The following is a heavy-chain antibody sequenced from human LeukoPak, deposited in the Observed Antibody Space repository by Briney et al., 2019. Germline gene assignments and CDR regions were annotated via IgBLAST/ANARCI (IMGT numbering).Heavy chain of an antibody. CDR2: INPNSGGT. CDR1: GYTFTGYY. CDR3: ARAIRGYYGSGSLPYYYYMDV. D-gene: IGHD3-10*01. J-gene: IGHJ6*03. V-gene: IGHV1-2*02. Sequence: ASVKVSCKASGYTFTGYYMHWVRQAPGQGLEWMGWINPNSGGTNYAQKFQGRVTMTRDTSISSAYMELSRLRSDDTAVYYCARAIRGYYGSGSLPYYYYMDVWGKGTTVTVSS.